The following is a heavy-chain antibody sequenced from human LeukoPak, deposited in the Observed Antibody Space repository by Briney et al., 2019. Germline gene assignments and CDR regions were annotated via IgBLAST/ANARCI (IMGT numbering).Heavy chain of an antibody. CDR1: GFTFSAYE. J-gene: IGHJ4*02. Sequence: QPGGSLRLSCATSGFTFSAYEMNWVRQAPGKGLEWISYISDSGVSIHYADSVRGRFSISRDNAKEALLLQMNTLRAEDTAVYYCVRGRHSANNYGGDYWGQGTLVTVSS. CDR2: ISDSGVSI. D-gene: IGHD5-12*01. CDR3: VRGRHSANNYGGDY. V-gene: IGHV3-48*03.